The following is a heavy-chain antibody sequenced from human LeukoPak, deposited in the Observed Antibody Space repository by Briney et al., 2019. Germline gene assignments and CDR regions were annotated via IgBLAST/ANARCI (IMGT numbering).Heavy chain of an antibody. CDR3: ARVSAAAGIFDY. D-gene: IGHD6-13*01. V-gene: IGHV1-46*01. CDR1: GYSFTTYA. Sequence: ASVKVSCKASGYSFTTYAMNWVRQAPGQGLEWMGIINPSGGSTSHAQKFQGRVTMTRDTSTSTVYMELSSLRSEDTAVYYCARVSAAAGIFDYWGQGTLVTVSS. J-gene: IGHJ4*02. CDR2: INPSGGST.